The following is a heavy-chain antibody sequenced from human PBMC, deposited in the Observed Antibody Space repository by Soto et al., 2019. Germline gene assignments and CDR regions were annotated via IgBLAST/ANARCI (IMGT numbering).Heavy chain of an antibody. CDR1: GESFSGHF. V-gene: IGHV4-34*01. Sequence: QVQRHQWGTGLLKPSETLSLTCSVSGESFSGHFWTWIRQPPGKGLEWIGEIDYSGATHYNASVKSRVSMSVDTTKKQVSLKVTSVTAADTAVYYCARGGITPSMFFFDYWGQGTLVIVSS. CDR2: IDYSGAT. J-gene: IGHJ4*02. D-gene: IGHD3-10*02. CDR3: ARGGITPSMFFFDY.